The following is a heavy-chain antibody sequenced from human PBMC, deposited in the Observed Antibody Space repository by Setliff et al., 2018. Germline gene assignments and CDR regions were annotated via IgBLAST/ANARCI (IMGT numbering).Heavy chain of an antibody. CDR1: GFTFSSYS. CDR3: ARAHPHDFGEYVDY. Sequence: GSLRLSCAASGFTFSSYSMNWVRQAPGKGLEWVSYISSSSSTIYYADSVKGRFTISRDNAKNSLYLQMSSLRGEDTAVYYCARAHPHDFGEYVDYWGQGILVTVSS. V-gene: IGHV3-48*01. CDR2: ISSSSSTI. D-gene: IGHD3-10*01. J-gene: IGHJ4*02.